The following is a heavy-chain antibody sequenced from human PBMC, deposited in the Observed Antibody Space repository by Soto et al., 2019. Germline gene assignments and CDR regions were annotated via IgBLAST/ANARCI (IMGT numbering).Heavy chain of an antibody. J-gene: IGHJ4*02. V-gene: IGHV3-33*01. Sequence: GGSLRLSCAATDFSFCSYGMHLVSQAPGKGLEWVAVIWYDGTNQYYADSVKGRFTISRDNSKNTLYLQMNSLRAEDTAVYYCARARGYSYGHDAGYFDYCGKGT. CDR3: ARARGYSYGHDAGYFDY. D-gene: IGHD5-18*01. CDR2: IWYDGTNQ. CDR1: DFSFCSYG.